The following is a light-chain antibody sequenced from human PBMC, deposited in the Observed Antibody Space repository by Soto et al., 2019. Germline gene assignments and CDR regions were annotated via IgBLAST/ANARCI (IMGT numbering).Light chain of an antibody. V-gene: IGLV1-40*01. CDR3: QSYDSSLSGPV. CDR2: GNS. CDR1: SSNIGAGYD. Sequence: QPVLTQPPSVSVAPGQRVTICCTGSSSNIGAGYDVHWYQQLPGTAPKLLIYGNSNRPSGVPDRFSGSKSGTSASLAITGLQAEDEADYYCQSYDSSLSGPVFGGGTQLTVL. J-gene: IGLJ2*01.